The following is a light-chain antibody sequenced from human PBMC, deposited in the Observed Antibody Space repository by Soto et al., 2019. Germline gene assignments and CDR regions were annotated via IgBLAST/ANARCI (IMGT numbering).Light chain of an antibody. Sequence: DIQMTQSPSSLSASVGDRVTITCRASQSISRYLNWYQQKPGKAPKVLIYAASSLQSGVPSRFSGSGSGTDFTLTISSLQPEDFATYYCQQTYSTPIFSFGPGTNVDIK. J-gene: IGKJ3*01. CDR3: QQTYSTPIFS. CDR2: AAS. CDR1: QSISRY. V-gene: IGKV1-39*01.